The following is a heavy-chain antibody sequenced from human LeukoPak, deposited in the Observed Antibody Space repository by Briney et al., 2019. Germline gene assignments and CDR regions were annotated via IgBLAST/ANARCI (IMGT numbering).Heavy chain of an antibody. D-gene: IGHD5-18*01. CDR3: ARVRIQLWPTDAFDI. CDR2: IKQDGSEK. J-gene: IGHJ3*02. V-gene: IGHV3-7*01. CDR1: GFTFSSYW. Sequence: GGSLRLSCAASGFTFSSYWMSWVRQAPGKGLEWVANIKQDGSEKYYVDSVKGRFIISRDNAKNSLYLQMNSLRAEDTAVYYCARVRIQLWPTDAFDIWGQGTMVTVSS.